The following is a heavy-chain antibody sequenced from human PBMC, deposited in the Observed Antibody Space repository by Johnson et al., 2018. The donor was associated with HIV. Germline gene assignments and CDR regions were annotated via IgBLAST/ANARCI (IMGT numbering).Heavy chain of an antibody. CDR3: ARDYDSSGGLAFDI. CDR1: GFTFSSYA. Sequence: VQLMESGGGLVQPGGSLRLSCAASGFTFSSYAMSWVRQAPGKGLEWVSFISGGDDDTYYADSVKGRFTISRDNSKNTLYLQMNSLRAEDTAVYYCARDYDSSGGLAFDIWGQGTMVTVSS. J-gene: IGHJ3*02. V-gene: IGHV3-23*01. CDR2: ISGGDDDT. D-gene: IGHD3-22*01.